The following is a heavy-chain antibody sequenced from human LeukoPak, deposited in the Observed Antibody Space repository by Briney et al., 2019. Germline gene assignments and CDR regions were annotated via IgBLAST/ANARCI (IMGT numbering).Heavy chain of an antibody. CDR1: GFTFRSHA. J-gene: IGHJ1*01. V-gene: IGHV3-23*01. Sequence: GGSLRLSCVGSGFTFRSHAMSWVRQAPEKGLEFVSGIYENGGTTYYADSVKGRFSISRDNSKNTLYLQMNSLRVEDTAVYYCTSWGDTTAEYFQRWGQGTLATVSS. CDR2: IYENGGTT. D-gene: IGHD2-21*02. CDR3: TSWGDTTAEYFQR.